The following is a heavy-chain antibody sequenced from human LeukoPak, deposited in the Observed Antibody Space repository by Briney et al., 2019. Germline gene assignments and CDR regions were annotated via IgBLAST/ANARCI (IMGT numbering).Heavy chain of an antibody. CDR1: GVSISSSNYY. Sequence: ETLSLTCAVSGVSISSSNYYWGWIRQPPGKGLEYIGSIYYTGNTYYNPSLKSRVTISIDTSKNQFSVKLSSVTAADTAVYYCAIPTYYYDSSGYSPFFDYWGQGTLVTVSS. CDR3: AIPTYYYDSSGYSPFFDY. CDR2: IYYTGNT. J-gene: IGHJ4*02. D-gene: IGHD3-22*01. V-gene: IGHV4-39*01.